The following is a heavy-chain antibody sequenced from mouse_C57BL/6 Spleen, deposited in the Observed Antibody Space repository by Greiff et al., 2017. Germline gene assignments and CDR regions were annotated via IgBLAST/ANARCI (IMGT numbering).Heavy chain of an antibody. Sequence: QVQLQQPGTELVKPGASVKLSCKASGYTFTSYWMHWVKQRPGQGLEWIGNINPSNGGTNYNEKFKSKATLTVDKSSSTAYMQLSSLTSEDSAVYYCAREKRTGFYWYFDVWGTGTTVTVSS. CDR1: GYTFTSYW. V-gene: IGHV1-53*01. J-gene: IGHJ1*03. CDR2: INPSNGGT. CDR3: AREKRTGFYWYFDV.